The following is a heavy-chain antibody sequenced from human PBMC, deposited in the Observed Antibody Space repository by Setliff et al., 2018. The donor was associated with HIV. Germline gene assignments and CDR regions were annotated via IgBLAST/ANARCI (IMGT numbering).Heavy chain of an antibody. J-gene: IGHJ3*02. CDR1: GFIFSSYE. D-gene: IGHD2-2*02. V-gene: IGHV3-7*01. CDR2: IKEDGSEK. Sequence: GGSLRLSWAASGFIFSSYEMNWVRQAPGKGLEWMGNIKEDGSEKYYVDSVKGRITISRDNTKNSLYLQLNSLRAEDTAVYYCARDEAAPAAIEGAFDIWGQGTMVTVSS. CDR3: ARDEAAPAAIEGAFDI.